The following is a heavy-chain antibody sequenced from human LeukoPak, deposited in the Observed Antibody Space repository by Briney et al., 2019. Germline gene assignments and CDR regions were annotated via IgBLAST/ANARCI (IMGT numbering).Heavy chain of an antibody. CDR1: GYTFTSYD. Sequence: ASVKVFCKASGYTFTSYDINCVRQATGQGLEWMGYMDPNNGNTGYAQKSQGRVTMTRDTSISTAYMELSSLRSEDTAVYYCAREFRVVAPTQGDDYWGQGTLVTVSS. V-gene: IGHV1-8*01. CDR2: MDPNNGNT. CDR3: AREFRVVAPTQGDDY. D-gene: IGHD2-21*01. J-gene: IGHJ4*02.